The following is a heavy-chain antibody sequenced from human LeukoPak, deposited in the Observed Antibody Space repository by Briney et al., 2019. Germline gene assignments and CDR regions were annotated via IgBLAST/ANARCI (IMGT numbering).Heavy chain of an antibody. V-gene: IGHV3-15*01. CDR1: GLSISNDW. Sequence: PGGSLRLSCAASGLSISNDWMSWVRQAPGKGLEWVARVKSKSAGETTDYAAPVKGRFTISRDDSKNSLYLQMNSLKTEDTAVYYCARDRYCSSTSCSPYGMDVWGQGTTVTVSS. J-gene: IGHJ6*02. D-gene: IGHD2-2*01. CDR3: ARDRYCSSTSCSPYGMDV. CDR2: VKSKSAGETT.